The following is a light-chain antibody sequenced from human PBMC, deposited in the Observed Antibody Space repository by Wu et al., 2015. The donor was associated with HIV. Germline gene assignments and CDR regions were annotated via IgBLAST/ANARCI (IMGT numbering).Light chain of an antibody. Sequence: EIVLTQSPGTLSLSPGERATLSCRASQSVSSSYLAWYQQKPGQAPRLLIYGASSRATGIPDRFSGSGSGTEFTLTISSIQSEDSATYYCQQYNKRPPLTFGGGTKVEIK. J-gene: IGKJ4*01. CDR1: QSVSSSY. V-gene: IGKV3-20*01. CDR3: QQYNKRPPLT. CDR2: GAS.